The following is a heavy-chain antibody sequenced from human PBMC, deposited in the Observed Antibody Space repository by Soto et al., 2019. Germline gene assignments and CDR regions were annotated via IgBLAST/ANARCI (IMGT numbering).Heavy chain of an antibody. V-gene: IGHV4-39*01. CDR3: ARHFYYGDYRGY. CDR1: GGSISSSSYY. D-gene: IGHD4-17*01. J-gene: IGHJ4*02. CDR2: IYYSGST. Sequence: SETLSLTCTVSGGSISSSSYYWGWIRQPPGKGLEWIGSIYYSGSTYYNPSLKSRVTISVDTSKNQFSLKLSSVTAADTAVYYCARHFYYGDYRGYWGQGTLVT.